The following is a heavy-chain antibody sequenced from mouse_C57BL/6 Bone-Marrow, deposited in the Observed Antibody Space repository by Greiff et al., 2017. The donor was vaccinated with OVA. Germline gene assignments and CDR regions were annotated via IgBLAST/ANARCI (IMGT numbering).Heavy chain of an antibody. CDR2: IDPSDSET. CDR3: AREYYGSTLFAY. V-gene: IGHV1-52*01. Sequence: QVQLQQPGAELVRPGSSVKLSCKASGYTFTSYWMHWVKQRPIQGLEWIGNIDPSDSETHYNQKFKDKATLTVDKSSSTAYMQLSSLTSEDSAVYYCAREYYGSTLFAYWGQGTLVTVSA. D-gene: IGHD1-1*01. J-gene: IGHJ3*01. CDR1: GYTFTSYW.